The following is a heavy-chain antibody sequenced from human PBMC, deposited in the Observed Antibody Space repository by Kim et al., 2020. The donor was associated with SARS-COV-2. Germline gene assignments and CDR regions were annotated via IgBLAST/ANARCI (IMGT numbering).Heavy chain of an antibody. D-gene: IGHD3-10*01. V-gene: IGHV4-30-2*05. Sequence: YNPSLKSRVTISVDPSKNQFSLKRSSVTAADTAVYYCARAQRITGDPFDYWGQGTLVTVSS. J-gene: IGHJ4*02. CDR3: ARAQRITGDPFDY.